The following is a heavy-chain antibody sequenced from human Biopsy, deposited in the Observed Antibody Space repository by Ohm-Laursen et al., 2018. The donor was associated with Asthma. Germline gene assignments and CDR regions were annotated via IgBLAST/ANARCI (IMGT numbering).Heavy chain of an antibody. CDR3: VRDGTDDAFDI. V-gene: IGHV3-9*01. J-gene: IGHJ3*02. CDR2: ISWNSGSI. Sequence: SLRLSCAASGFTFDDYGMHWVRQAPGKGLEWVSGISWNSGSIGYADSVKGRFTISRDNSKNTLYLQMNSLREEDTAVYYCVRDGTDDAFDIWGQGTVVSVSS. CDR1: GFTFDDYG. D-gene: IGHD1-1*01.